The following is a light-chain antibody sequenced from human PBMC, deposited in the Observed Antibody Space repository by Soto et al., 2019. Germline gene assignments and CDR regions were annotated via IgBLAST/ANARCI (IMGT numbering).Light chain of an antibody. CDR3: QQHNRYFKS. J-gene: IGKJ1*01. V-gene: IGKV1-5*03. CDR1: ENINMW. Sequence: IRMIKYACALSASVGDRVTITYRASENINMWLAWYQQKPGQAPRLLIQRASRVERGVPSRFSGSGSDTEFTLTTSSLQPDDFATYYCQQHNRYFKSFGQGTKVDI. CDR2: RAS.